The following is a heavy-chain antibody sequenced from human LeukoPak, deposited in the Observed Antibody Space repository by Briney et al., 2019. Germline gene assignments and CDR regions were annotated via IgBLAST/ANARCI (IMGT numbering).Heavy chain of an antibody. CDR3: AREDSGYGYAFDI. CDR2: LSWNSGNI. J-gene: IGHJ3*02. V-gene: IGHV3-9*01. CDR1: GFTFDDYA. Sequence: PGRSLRLSCVASGFTFDDYAMYWVRQAPGKGLEWVSGLSWNSGNIGYADSVEGRFTISRDNAKNSLYLQMNSLRAEDTAVYYCAREDSGYGYAFDIWGQGTMVAVSS. D-gene: IGHD5-12*01.